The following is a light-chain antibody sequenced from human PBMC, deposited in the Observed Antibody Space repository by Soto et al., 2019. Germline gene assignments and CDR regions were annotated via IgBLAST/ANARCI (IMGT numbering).Light chain of an antibody. CDR1: SSDVGTYNI. CDR3: CSFTGTSTNV. J-gene: IGLJ1*01. V-gene: IGLV2-23*02. CDR2: EVT. Sequence: QSALTQPASVSGSPGQSSTISCTGTSSDVGTYNIVSWYQQHPGKAPKLIIYEVTKRPSGVSNRFSGSKSGNTASLTISGLQAEDEADYHCCSFTGTSTNVFGSGTKVTVL.